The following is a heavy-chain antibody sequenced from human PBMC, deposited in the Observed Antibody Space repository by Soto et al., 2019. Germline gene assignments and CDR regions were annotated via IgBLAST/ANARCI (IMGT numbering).Heavy chain of an antibody. CDR2: IYHSGST. D-gene: IGHD3-9*01. V-gene: IGHV4-30-2*01. Sequence: QLQLQESGSGLVKPSQTLSLTCAVSGGSISSGGYSWSWIRQPPGKGLEWIGYIYHSGSTYYNPSVKSRVTISVDRSKNQFSLKLSSVTAADTAVYYCARSDYDILTGYYKTPFDYWGQGTLVTVSS. J-gene: IGHJ4*02. CDR1: GGSISSGGYS. CDR3: ARSDYDILTGYYKTPFDY.